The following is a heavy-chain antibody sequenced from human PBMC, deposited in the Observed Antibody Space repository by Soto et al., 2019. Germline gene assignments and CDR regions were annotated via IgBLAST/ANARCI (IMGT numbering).Heavy chain of an antibody. CDR3: ARDIEDIVLVPAAMVGGYYYYGMAV. J-gene: IGHJ6*02. CDR1: GFTFSSYA. Sequence: QVQLVESGGGVVQPGRSLRLSCAASGFTFSSYAMHWVRQAPGKGLEWVAVISYDGSKKYYADSVKGRFTISRDNSKNTQYLKMNSLRAEDTAVYYCARDIEDIVLVPAAMVGGYYYYGMAVWGQGTTVTVSS. D-gene: IGHD2-2*01. CDR2: ISYDGSKK. V-gene: IGHV3-30-3*01.